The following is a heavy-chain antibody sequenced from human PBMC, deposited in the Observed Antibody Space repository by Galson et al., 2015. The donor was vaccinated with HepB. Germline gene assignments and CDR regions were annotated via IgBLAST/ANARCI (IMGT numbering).Heavy chain of an antibody. Sequence: SVKVSCKASGYTFTSYGISWVRQAPGQGLEWMGWISAYNGNTNYAQKLQGRVTMTTDTSKSTAYMELRSLRSDDTAVYYCARDDIVVVPAAQSSDAFDIWGPGTMLTAYS. CDR2: ISAYNGNT. CDR3: ARDDIVVVPAAQSSDAFDI. D-gene: IGHD2-2*01. V-gene: IGHV1-18*04. J-gene: IGHJ3*02. CDR1: GYTFTSYG.